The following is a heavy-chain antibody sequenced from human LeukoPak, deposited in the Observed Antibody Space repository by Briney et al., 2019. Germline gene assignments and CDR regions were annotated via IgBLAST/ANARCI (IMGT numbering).Heavy chain of an antibody. Sequence: SQTLSLTCTVSGGSISSGGYYWSWIRQHPGKGLEWIGYIYYSGSTYYNPSLRSRVTISADTSKNQFSLKLSSVIAADTAVYYCVRDRELNYWGQGILVTVSS. J-gene: IGHJ4*02. CDR1: GGSISSGGYY. D-gene: IGHD5-24*01. CDR2: IYYSGST. V-gene: IGHV4-31*03. CDR3: VRDRELNY.